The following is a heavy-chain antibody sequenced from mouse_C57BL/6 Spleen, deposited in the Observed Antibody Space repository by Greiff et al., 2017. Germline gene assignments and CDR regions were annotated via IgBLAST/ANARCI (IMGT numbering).Heavy chain of an antibody. CDR2: ISSGSSTI. V-gene: IGHV5-17*01. J-gene: IGHJ4*01. Sequence: EVMLVESGGGLVKPGGSLKLSCAASGFTFSDYGMHWVRQAPETGLEWVAYISSGSSTIYYADTVKGRFTISRDNAKNTLFLQMTSLRSEDTAMYYCAKAQLGVYYYAMDYWGQGTSVTVSS. D-gene: IGHD4-1*02. CDR3: AKAQLGVYYYAMDY. CDR1: GFTFSDYG.